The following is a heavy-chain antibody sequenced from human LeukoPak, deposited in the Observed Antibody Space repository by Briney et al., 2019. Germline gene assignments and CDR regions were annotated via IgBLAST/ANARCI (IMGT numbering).Heavy chain of an antibody. J-gene: IGHJ4*02. Sequence: SETLSLTCAVYGGSFSGYVWSWIRQPPGKGLQWIGEINHSGSTTYNPSLKSQVTISLDTSRNQFSLKLSSVTAADTAVYYCARMGYYIWGSYRYTPRPHYFDYWGQGTLVTVSS. CDR1: GGSFSGYV. D-gene: IGHD3-16*02. CDR3: ARMGYYIWGSYRYTPRPHYFDY. V-gene: IGHV4-34*01. CDR2: INHSGST.